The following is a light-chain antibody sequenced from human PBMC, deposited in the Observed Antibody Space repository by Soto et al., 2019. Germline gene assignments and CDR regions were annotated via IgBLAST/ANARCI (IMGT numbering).Light chain of an antibody. V-gene: IGKV1-39*01. CDR3: QQSHSAPLT. CDR2: AAS. Sequence: DIQMTQSPSSLSASVGDRVTITCRASQNIATHLNWYRQQPRKSPRLLIHAASTLESEVASRFSGSGSGTDFTLTIASLQAEDFATYYCQQSHSAPLTFGGGTKIEIK. CDR1: QNIATH. J-gene: IGKJ4*01.